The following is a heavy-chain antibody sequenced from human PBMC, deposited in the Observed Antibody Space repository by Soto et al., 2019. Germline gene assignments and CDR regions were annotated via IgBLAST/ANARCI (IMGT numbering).Heavy chain of an antibody. V-gene: IGHV4-59*12. J-gene: IGHJ4*02. D-gene: IGHD5-18*01. Sequence: SETLSLTCTVSGGSIDSYYWSWIRQPPGKGLEWIGYIYYSGSTNYNPSLKSRVTISVDTSKNQFSLKLSSVTAADTAVYYCARGPRGYSYGNFDYWGQGTLVTVSS. CDR1: GGSIDSYY. CDR3: ARGPRGYSYGNFDY. CDR2: IYYSGST.